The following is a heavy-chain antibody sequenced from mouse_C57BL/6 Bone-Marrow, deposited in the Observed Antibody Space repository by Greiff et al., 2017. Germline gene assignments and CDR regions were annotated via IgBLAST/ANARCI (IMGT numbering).Heavy chain of an antibody. V-gene: IGHV1-82*01. Sequence: QVQLQQSGPELVKPGASVKISCKASGYAFSSSWMNWVKQRPGKGLEWIGRIYPGDGDTNYNGKCKGKAPLTADKSSSTAYMQLSSLTSEDSAVYFCARYYVGYYFDVWGTGTTVTVSS. D-gene: IGHD2-3*01. CDR1: GYAFSSSW. J-gene: IGHJ1*03. CDR3: ARYYVGYYFDV. CDR2: IYPGDGDT.